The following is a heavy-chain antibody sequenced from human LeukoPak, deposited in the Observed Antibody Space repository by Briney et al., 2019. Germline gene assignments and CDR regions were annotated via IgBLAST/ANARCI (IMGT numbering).Heavy chain of an antibody. Sequence: SVKVSCKASGYTFTGYYMHWVRQAPGQGLEWMGRIIPILDLTKYAPKIQDRVTITADKSTSTAYMELNSLRSEDTAVYFCARDSGRPPTSFDYWGQGTLVTVSS. J-gene: IGHJ4*02. CDR1: GYTFTGYY. D-gene: IGHD1-1*01. V-gene: IGHV1-69*04. CDR3: ARDSGRPPTSFDY. CDR2: IIPILDLT.